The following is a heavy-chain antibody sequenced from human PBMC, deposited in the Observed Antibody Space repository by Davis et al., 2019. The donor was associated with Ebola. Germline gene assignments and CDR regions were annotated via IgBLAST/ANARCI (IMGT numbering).Heavy chain of an antibody. V-gene: IGHV3-20*04. Sequence: GESLKISCAASGFTFDDYGISWVRQAPGKGLEWVSGINWNGGSTGYADSVKGRFTISRDNAKNSLYLQMNSLRAEDTALYYCARAPQDIVVVPAAKPYYYYYYMDVWGKGTTVTVSS. CDR1: GFTFDDYG. CDR3: ARAPQDIVVVPAAKPYYYYYYMDV. D-gene: IGHD2-2*02. J-gene: IGHJ6*03. CDR2: INWNGGST.